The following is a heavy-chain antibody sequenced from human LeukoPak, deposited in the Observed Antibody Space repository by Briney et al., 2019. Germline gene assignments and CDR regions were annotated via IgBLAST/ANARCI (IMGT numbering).Heavy chain of an antibody. CDR1: RFTFCSYA. D-gene: IGHD5-18*01. CDR3: AKDDTCDFDY. V-gene: IGHV3-23*01. J-gene: IGHJ4*02. Sequence: PGGSLRLSCAASRFTFCSYAMSWVRQAPGKGLEWVSAISGSGGSTYYADSVKGRVTISRDNSKNTLYLQRNSLRVEDTAVYYCAKDDTCDFDYWGQGTLVTVSS. CDR2: ISGSGGST.